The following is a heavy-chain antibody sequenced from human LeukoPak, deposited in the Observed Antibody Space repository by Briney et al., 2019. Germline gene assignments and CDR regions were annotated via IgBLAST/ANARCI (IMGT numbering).Heavy chain of an antibody. CDR1: GFTFSSYA. V-gene: IGHV3-23*01. CDR3: AKGSRGGNTENDY. D-gene: IGHD4-23*01. J-gene: IGHJ4*02. Sequence: GGALRLSCAASGFTFSSYAMSWVRQAPGKGLEWVSAISGSGGSTYYADSVKGRFTISRANSKNTLYLQMNSLRAEDTAVYDCAKGSRGGNTENDYWGQGTLVTASS. CDR2: ISGSGGST.